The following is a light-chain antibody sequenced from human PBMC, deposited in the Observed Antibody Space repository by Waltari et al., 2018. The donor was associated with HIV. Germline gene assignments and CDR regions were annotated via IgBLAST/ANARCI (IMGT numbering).Light chain of an antibody. CDR2: TNA. V-gene: IGLV1-40*01. Sequence: QSVLTQPPSVSGAPGQRVTISCTGSRSNIGAGYDVHWYQQLPGRAPKLLIYTNANRPSGVPDRFSGSKSGTSASLAITGLQAEDEAEYYCHSYDSSLSGWVFGGGTTLTVL. J-gene: IGLJ3*02. CDR1: RSNIGAGYD. CDR3: HSYDSSLSGWV.